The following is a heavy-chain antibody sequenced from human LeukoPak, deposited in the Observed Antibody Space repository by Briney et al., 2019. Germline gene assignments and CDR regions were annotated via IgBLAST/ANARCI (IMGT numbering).Heavy chain of an antibody. V-gene: IGHV5-10-1*01. CDR1: GGTFSSYA. Sequence: KVSCKASGGTFSSYAISWVRQMPGKGLEWMGRIDPSDSYTNYSPSFQGHVTISADKSISTAYLQWSSLKASDTAMYYCALPSSLRYWGQGTLVTVSS. CDR3: ALPSSLRY. CDR2: IDPSDSYT. J-gene: IGHJ4*02.